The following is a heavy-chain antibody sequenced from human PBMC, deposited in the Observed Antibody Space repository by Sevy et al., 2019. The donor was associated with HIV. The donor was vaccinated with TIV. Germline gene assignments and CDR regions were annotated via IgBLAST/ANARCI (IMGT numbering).Heavy chain of an antibody. CDR3: VRAIQLAASY. V-gene: IGHV3-7*02. Sequence: GGSLRLSCEASAINIRDYWMNWVRQAPGKGLEWVANKNPDGSKIYYAGSVKGRFTMSRDSAKNSVFLQMTGLRAEDTAVYYCVRAIQLAASYWGQGMLVTVSS. CDR2: KNPDGSKI. D-gene: IGHD2-15*01. CDR1: AINIRDYW. J-gene: IGHJ4*02.